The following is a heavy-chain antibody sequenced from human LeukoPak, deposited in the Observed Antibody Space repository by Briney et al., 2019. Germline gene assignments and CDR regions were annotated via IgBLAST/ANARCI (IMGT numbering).Heavy chain of an antibody. Sequence: PGGSLRLSCAASGFTFRSFALHWVRQSPGKGLEWVAVISFDGHNTFYAGSVKGRFTISRDNSRNTLYLQMNSLRAEDTAVYFCARSKGFGDLLQHYYYYALDVWGQGTTVTVSS. CDR1: GFTFRSFA. CDR3: ARSKGFGDLLQHYYYYALDV. D-gene: IGHD3-10*01. V-gene: IGHV3-30*04. CDR2: ISFDGHNT. J-gene: IGHJ6*02.